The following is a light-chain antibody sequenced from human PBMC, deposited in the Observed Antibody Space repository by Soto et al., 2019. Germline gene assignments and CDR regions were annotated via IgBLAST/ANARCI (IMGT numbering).Light chain of an antibody. Sequence: QSVLTQSPSVSAAPGQTVTISCSGSSSNIGNNYVSWYQQLPGTAPKLLIYDNNKRPSRIPDRFSGSKSGTSGTLEITGLQPGDEADYYCATWDGSLPGEVFGGGTKLAVL. CDR3: ATWDGSLPGEV. V-gene: IGLV1-51*01. J-gene: IGLJ2*01. CDR2: DNN. CDR1: SSNIGNNY.